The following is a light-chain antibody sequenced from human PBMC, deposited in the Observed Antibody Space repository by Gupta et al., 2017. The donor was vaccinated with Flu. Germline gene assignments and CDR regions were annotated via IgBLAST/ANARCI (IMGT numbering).Light chain of an antibody. V-gene: IGLV7-46*01. Sequence: QAVVPQEPSLTVSPGGPVTLTCGPSTGAVTGGHFPYWFQQKPGQAPRTLIFDTSNKHSWTPARFSGSLLGGKAALTLSGAQPEDEAEYYCLLSYSGTRVFGGGTKLTVL. CDR1: TGAVTGGHF. CDR3: LLSYSGTRV. J-gene: IGLJ3*02. CDR2: DTS.